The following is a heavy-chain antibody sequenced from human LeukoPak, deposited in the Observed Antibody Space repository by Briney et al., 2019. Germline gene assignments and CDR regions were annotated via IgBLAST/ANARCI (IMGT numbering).Heavy chain of an antibody. J-gene: IGHJ4*02. V-gene: IGHV3-11*01. CDR3: ARDCSGGSCYLC. Sequence: GGPLRLPCAASGFTFRDCYMRWIRQAPGKGLEWVSYISRSDSTIYYAYSVKGRYTISRDNVNNSLCLQLNSLRDQYRAVHYCARDCSGGSCYLCWGQGAQVGVSS. CDR2: ISRSDSTI. CDR1: GFTFRDCY. D-gene: IGHD2-15*01.